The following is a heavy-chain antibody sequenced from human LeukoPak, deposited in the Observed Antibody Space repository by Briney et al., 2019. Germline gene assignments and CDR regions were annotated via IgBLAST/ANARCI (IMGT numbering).Heavy chain of an antibody. CDR3: RREFGRNEYPDY. V-gene: IGHV3-7*01. D-gene: IGHD1-1*01. CDR2: IKPDGGET. J-gene: IGHJ4*02. Sequence: GGSLRLSCAASGFTFSNYWMSWVRQAPGKGLEWVANIKPDGGETYYVDSVMGRFTISRDNAKNSLYLQMNRLRAEDTAVYCCRREFGRNEYPDYWGRGTLVTVSS. CDR1: GFTFSNYW.